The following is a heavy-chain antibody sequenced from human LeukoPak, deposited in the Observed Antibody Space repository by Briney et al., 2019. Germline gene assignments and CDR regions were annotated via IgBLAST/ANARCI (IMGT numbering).Heavy chain of an antibody. CDR2: ISGSGRTM. V-gene: IGHV3-48*03. D-gene: IGHD5-12*01. Sequence: GGSLRLSCAASGFTFSSYEMNWVRQAPGKGLEWVSYISGSGRTMSYADSVKGRFTISRDNAKNSLYLQMNSLRVEDTAVYHCARRRLYGYDVFDYWGQGTLVTVSS. CDR3: ARRRLYGYDVFDY. CDR1: GFTFSSYE. J-gene: IGHJ4*02.